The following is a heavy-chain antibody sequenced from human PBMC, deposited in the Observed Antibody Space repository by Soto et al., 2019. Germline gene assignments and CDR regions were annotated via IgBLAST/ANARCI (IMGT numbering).Heavy chain of an antibody. J-gene: IGHJ4*02. CDR2: IYYSGST. D-gene: IGHD4-17*01. Sequence: EALCLTWSVSGGFMRSVCYYLGWLRQDPGKGLEWIGSIYYSGSTYYNPSLKSRVTISVDTSKNQFSLKLSSVTAADTAVYYCARSMTPVVTLYYWGQGTLVTVSS. CDR3: ARSMTPVVTLYY. CDR1: GGFMRSVCYY. V-gene: IGHV4-39*01.